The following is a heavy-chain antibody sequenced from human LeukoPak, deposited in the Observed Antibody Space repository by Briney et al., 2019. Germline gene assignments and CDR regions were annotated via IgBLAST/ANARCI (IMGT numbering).Heavy chain of an antibody. J-gene: IGHJ6*04. CDR3: ARDGGFDTTYYYYYYGMDV. V-gene: IGHV3-7*03. D-gene: IGHD3-16*01. CDR1: GFTFSSYW. CDR2: IKQDGSEK. Sequence: GGSLRLSCAASGFTFSSYWMSWVRQAPGEGLEWVANIKQDGSEKYYVDSVKGRFTISRDNAKNSLYLQMNSLRAEDTAVYYCARDGGFDTTYYYYYYGMDVWGKGTTVTVSS.